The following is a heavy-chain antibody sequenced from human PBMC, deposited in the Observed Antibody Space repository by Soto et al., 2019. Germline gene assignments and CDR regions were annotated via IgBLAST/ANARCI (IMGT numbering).Heavy chain of an antibody. V-gene: IGHV3-9*01. CDR3: AKEVFKDYYYGMDV. CDR2: ISWNSGSI. J-gene: IGHJ6*02. Sequence: EVQLVESGGGLXXXXXXLRLSCAASGFTFDDYAMHWVRQAPGKGLEWVSGISWNSGSIGYADSVKGRFTISRDNAKNSLYLQMNSLRAEDTALYYCAKEVFKDYYYGMDVWGQGTTVTVSS. CDR1: GFTFDDYA.